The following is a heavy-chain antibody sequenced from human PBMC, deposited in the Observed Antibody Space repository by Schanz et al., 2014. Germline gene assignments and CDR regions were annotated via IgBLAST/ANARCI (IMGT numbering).Heavy chain of an antibody. CDR2: LFYGGSK. D-gene: IGHD3-10*01. CDR3: ARHNRVWFGKEGC. V-gene: IGHV4-39*01. J-gene: IGHJ4*02. CDR1: GGSISDSGAY. Sequence: QLQMQTSGPGLVRPWETLSLTCTVSGGSISDSGAYWGWFRQTPGKGLEWIANLFYGGSKYYNPSFESRVAGAVEAPNTQYSLGLGSVTAADTGVYYCARHNRVWFGKEGCWGQGTLVTVSS.